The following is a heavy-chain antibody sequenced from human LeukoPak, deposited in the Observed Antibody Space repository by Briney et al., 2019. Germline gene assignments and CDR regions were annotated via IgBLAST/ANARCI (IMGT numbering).Heavy chain of an antibody. D-gene: IGHD2-2*02. CDR1: GGSFSGYY. CDR2: INHSGST. J-gene: IGHJ5*02. Sequence: AGTLSLTCAVYGGSFSGYYWSWIRQPPGKGLEWIGDINHSGSTNYNPSLKSRFTISGDTSKNQFSLKLSSVPAPDTAVYYCARAREDIVVVLAAIRRDWFDPWGQGTLATVSS. CDR3: ARAREDIVVVLAAIRRDWFDP. V-gene: IGHV4-34*01.